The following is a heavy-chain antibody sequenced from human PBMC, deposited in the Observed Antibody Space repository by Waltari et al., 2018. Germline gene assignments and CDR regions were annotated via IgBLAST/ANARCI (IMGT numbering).Heavy chain of an antibody. J-gene: IGHJ6*02. D-gene: IGHD3-10*01. CDR2: VWQDGSQT. CDR3: AREAISGSGEYYGMDV. CDR1: GFTFIKHG. Sequence: QVHLLESGGGVVQPGPSLRLSCTVSGFTFIKHGMHWVRQAPGKGLGCVAVVWQDGSQTYYGDSVEGRFTVSRDNSKNMVYLQVDSLKVEDTAVYYCAREAISGSGEYYGMDVWGQGTTVTVS. V-gene: IGHV3-33*01.